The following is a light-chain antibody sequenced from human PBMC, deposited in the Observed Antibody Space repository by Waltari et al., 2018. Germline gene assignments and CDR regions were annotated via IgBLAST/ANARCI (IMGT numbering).Light chain of an antibody. V-gene: IGKV1-5*01. CDR1: QTISSW. CDR2: DAS. Sequence: DIQMPQSPSTLSASVGARVTITCRARQTISSWLAWYQQKPGKAPNLLIYDASSLESGVPSRFSGSGSGTEFTLTISSLQPDDFAIYYCQQYNSYLRTFGGGTKVEIK. CDR3: QQYNSYLRT. J-gene: IGKJ4*01.